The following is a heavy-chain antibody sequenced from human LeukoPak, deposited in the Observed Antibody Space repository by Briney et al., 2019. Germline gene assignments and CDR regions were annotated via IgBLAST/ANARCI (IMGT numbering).Heavy chain of an antibody. CDR2: IIPIFGTA. CDR3: ARAPDYYDSSGYDSPFDY. Sequence: SVKVSCKAAGGTFSSYAISWVRQAPGQGLEWMGGIIPIFGTANYAQKFQGRVTITTDESTSTAYMELSSLRSEDTAVYYCARAPDYYDSSGYDSPFDYWGQGTLVTVSS. J-gene: IGHJ4*02. D-gene: IGHD3-22*01. CDR1: GGTFSSYA. V-gene: IGHV1-69*05.